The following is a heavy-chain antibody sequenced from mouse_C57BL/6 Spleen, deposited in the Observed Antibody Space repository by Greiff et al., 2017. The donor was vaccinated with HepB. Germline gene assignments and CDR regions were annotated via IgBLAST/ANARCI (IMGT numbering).Heavy chain of an antibody. D-gene: IGHD1-1*01. J-gene: IGHJ4*01. CDR3: ARTGYGSSYDAMDY. CDR2: IYPGSGNT. V-gene: IGHV1-66*01. Sequence: VKLMESGPELVKPGASVKISCKASGYSFTSYYIHWVKQRPGQGLEWIGWIYPGSGNTKYNEKFKGKATLTADTSSSTAYMQLSSLTSEDSAVYYCARTGYGSSYDAMDYWGQGTSVTVSS. CDR1: GYSFTSYY.